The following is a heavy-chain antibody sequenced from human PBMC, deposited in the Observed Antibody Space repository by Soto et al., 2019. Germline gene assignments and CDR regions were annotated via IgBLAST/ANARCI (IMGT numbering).Heavy chain of an antibody. CDR3: ASSRVDQQLVSFDY. CDR2: ISAYNGNT. Sequence: XQAPGQGLEWMGWISAYNGNTNYAQKLQGRVTMTTDTSTSTAYMELRSLRSDDTAVYYCASSRVDQQLVSFDYWGQGTPVTVSS. J-gene: IGHJ4*02. D-gene: IGHD6-13*01. V-gene: IGHV1-18*01.